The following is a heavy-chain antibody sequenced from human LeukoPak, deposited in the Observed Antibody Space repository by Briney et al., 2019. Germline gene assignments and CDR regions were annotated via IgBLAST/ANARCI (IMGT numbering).Heavy chain of an antibody. CDR1: GYTFTGYY. V-gene: IGHV1-2*02. J-gene: IGHJ4*02. Sequence: GASVKVSCKTSGYTFTGYYLHWVRQAPGQGLEWMGYIRPNSGVTNYAQKFQGRVTMTRDTSISTAYMELSRLRSDDTAVYYCARRRGGGLDFDYWGQGTLVTVSS. CDR3: ARRRGGGLDFDY. D-gene: IGHD1-26*01. CDR2: IRPNSGVT.